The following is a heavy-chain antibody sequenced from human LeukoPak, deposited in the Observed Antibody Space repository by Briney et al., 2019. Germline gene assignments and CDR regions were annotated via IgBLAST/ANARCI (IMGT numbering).Heavy chain of an antibody. V-gene: IGHV3-21*01. CDR3: ARERGDSSGRYFDY. D-gene: IGHD2-15*01. Sequence: GGSLRLSCAASGFTFSSYSMNWVRQAPGKGLEWVSSISSSSSYIYYADSVKGRFTISRDNAKNSLYLQMNSLRAEDTAVYYCARERGDSSGRYFDYWGQGTLVTVSS. CDR1: GFTFSSYS. CDR2: ISSSSSYI. J-gene: IGHJ4*02.